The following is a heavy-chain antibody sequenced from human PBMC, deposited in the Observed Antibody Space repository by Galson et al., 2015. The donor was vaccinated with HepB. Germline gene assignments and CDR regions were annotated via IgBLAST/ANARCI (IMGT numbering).Heavy chain of an antibody. CDR3: ARYCSGGSCYYYGMDV. D-gene: IGHD2-15*01. V-gene: IGHV1-2*02. CDR1: GYTFTGYY. J-gene: IGHJ6*02. Sequence: SCKASGYTFTGYYMHWVRQAPGQGLEWMGWLNPNSGGTNYAQKFQGRVTMTRDTSISTAYMELSRLRSDDTAVYYCARYCSGGSCYYYGMDVWGQGTAVTVSS. CDR2: LNPNSGGT.